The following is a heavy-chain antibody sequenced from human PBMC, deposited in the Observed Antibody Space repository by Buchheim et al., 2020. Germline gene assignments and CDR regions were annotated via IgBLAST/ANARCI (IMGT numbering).Heavy chain of an antibody. D-gene: IGHD2-2*01. CDR3: ASASEYAPYWFVP. CDR1: GGSIRVGEYF. V-gene: IGHV4-30-4*01. Sequence: QLQLQESGPGLVKPSQTLSLTCTVSGGSIRVGEYFWTWIRQPPGKGLEWIGNIYYTGRTNYNPSLRSRVTISSHTSTNPFSLTLSSVTAADTAVYFCASASEYAPYWFVPWGQGT. CDR2: IYYTGRT. J-gene: IGHJ5*02.